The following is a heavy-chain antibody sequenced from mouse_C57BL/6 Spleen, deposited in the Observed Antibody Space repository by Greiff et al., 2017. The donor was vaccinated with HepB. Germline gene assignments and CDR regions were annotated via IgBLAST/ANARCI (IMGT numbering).Heavy chain of an antibody. Sequence: EVQLVESGGGLVQPGGSLKLSCAASGFTFSDYYMYWVRQTPEKRLEWVAYISNGGGSTYYPDTVKGRFTISRDNAKNTLYRQMSRLKSEDTAMYYCARQGDYDGYAMDYWGQGTSVTVSS. V-gene: IGHV5-12*01. J-gene: IGHJ4*01. D-gene: IGHD2-4*01. CDR1: GFTFSDYY. CDR2: ISNGGGST. CDR3: ARQGDYDGYAMDY.